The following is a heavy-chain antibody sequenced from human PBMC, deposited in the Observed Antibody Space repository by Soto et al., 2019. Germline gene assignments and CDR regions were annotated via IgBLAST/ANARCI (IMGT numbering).Heavy chain of an antibody. CDR1: RYTITCYA. J-gene: IGHJ4*02. CDR2: ISAYNGNT. Sequence: SVKLTSKASRYTITCYAISWLRQAPGQGLEWMGWISAYNGNTNYAQKLQGRVTMTTDTSTTTAYMELRSLRSDDTAVYYCARDSTCASGGCDCGEGTLGTGSS. V-gene: IGHV1-18*01. CDR3: ARDSTCASGGCD. D-gene: IGHD2-15*01.